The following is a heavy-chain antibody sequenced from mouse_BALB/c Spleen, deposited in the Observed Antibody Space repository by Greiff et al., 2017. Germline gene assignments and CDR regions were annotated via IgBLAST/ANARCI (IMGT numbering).Heavy chain of an antibody. D-gene: IGHD2-3*01. J-gene: IGHJ4*01. CDR1: GYAFTSYN. CDR3: AREVYDGYYYYAMDY. Sequence: VQLKESGPELVKPGASVKVSCKASGYAFTSYNMYWVKQSHGKSLEWIGYISCYNGATSYNQKFKGKATFTVDTSSSTAYMQFNSLTSEDSAVYYCAREVYDGYYYYAMDYWGQGTSVTVSS. V-gene: IGHV1S135*01. CDR2: ISCYNGAT.